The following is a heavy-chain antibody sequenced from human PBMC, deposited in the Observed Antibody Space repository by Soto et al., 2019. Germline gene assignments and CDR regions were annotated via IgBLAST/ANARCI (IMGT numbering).Heavy chain of an antibody. Sequence: QVQLVESGGSVVQPGGSRRLSCAASGFSFSYYGLHWVRQAPGKGLEWLALITHDGYNRYYADSVKGRFTISRDNSKNTIFLHMNSLKSEDTAVYYCAKGGSFDIWGQGTPVTVSS. J-gene: IGHJ4*02. CDR3: AKGGSFDI. V-gene: IGHV3-30*18. D-gene: IGHD6-6*01. CDR1: GFSFSYYG. CDR2: ITHDGYNR.